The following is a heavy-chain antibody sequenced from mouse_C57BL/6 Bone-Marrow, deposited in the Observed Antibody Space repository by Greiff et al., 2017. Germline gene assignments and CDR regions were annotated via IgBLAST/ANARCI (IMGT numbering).Heavy chain of an antibody. CDR2: INPNNGGT. V-gene: IGHV1-18*01. D-gene: IGHD2-4*01. Sequence: VQLQQSGPELVKPGASVKIPCKASGYTFTDYNMDWVKQSHGKSLEWIGDINPNNGGTIYNQKFKGKATLTVDKSSSTAYMELRSLTSEDTAVYYCARLDDYDAVACWGQGTLVTVSA. J-gene: IGHJ3*01. CDR3: ARLDDYDAVAC. CDR1: GYTFTDYN.